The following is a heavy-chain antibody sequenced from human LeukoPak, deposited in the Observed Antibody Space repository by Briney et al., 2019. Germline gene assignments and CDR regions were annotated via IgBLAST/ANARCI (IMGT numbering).Heavy chain of an antibody. V-gene: IGHV3-30*04. D-gene: IGHD6-13*01. J-gene: IGHJ4*02. CDR3: ARDNTIGAADYYFDY. CDR2: VASDGNDK. Sequence: GGSLRLSCAASGFTFSRYAMHWVRQAPGRGLEWVAVVASDGNDKHHADSVKGRFTISRDNSKNTLYLQMNSLRADDTAVYYCARDNTIGAADYYFDYWGQGTLVTVSS. CDR1: GFTFSRYA.